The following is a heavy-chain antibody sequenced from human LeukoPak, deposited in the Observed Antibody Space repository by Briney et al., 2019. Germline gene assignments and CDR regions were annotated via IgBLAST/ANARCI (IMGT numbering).Heavy chain of an antibody. CDR2: IHYSGST. CDR3: ARAEYDILTGYYQDY. Sequence: SETLSLTCTVSGGSISSYYWSWIRQPPGKGLEWIGYIHYSGSTNYNPSLKSRVTISVDTSKNQFSLKLSSVTAADTAVYYCARAEYDILTGYYQDYWGQGTLVTVSS. V-gene: IGHV4-59*01. D-gene: IGHD3-9*01. CDR1: GGSISSYY. J-gene: IGHJ4*02.